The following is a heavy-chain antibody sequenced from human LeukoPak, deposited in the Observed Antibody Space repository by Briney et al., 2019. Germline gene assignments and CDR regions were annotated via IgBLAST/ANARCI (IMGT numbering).Heavy chain of an antibody. V-gene: IGHV4-59*01. CDR1: GGSISRDY. D-gene: IGHD6-19*01. Sequence: SETLSLTCTVSGGSISRDYWSWIRQPPGQGLEWIGYVSYSGSSNYNPSLKSRVTISAETSKNQFPLKLSSVTAADTAVCYCARDPGAVADFYFDQWGQGTLDTVSS. CDR3: ARDPGAVADFYFDQ. CDR2: VSYSGSS. J-gene: IGHJ4*02.